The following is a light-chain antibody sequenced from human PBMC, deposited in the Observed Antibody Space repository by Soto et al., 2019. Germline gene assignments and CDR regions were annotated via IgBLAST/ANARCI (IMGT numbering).Light chain of an antibody. V-gene: IGKV4-1*01. CDR2: DAS. CDR1: QSILYSSNNKNY. J-gene: IGKJ4*01. CDR3: QQFSSYPLT. Sequence: DIVMTQSPDSLAVALGETATITCKSSQSILYSSNNKNYLAWYQQKPGQAPRLLIYDASSRATGIPDRFSGGGSGTDFTLTISRLEPEDFAVYYCQQFSSYPLTFGGGTKVDIK.